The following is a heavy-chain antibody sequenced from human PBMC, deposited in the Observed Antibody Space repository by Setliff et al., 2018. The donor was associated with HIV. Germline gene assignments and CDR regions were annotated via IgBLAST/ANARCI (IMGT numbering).Heavy chain of an antibody. D-gene: IGHD2-15*01. CDR3: ARARGGNSEWSY. CDR1: GFTFSSQW. J-gene: IGHJ4*02. Sequence: GGSLRLSCAASGFTFSSQWMHWVRQVPGKGLVWVSRINSDGSSTTYADFVKGRFTISRDNAKNTLYLQMNSLRAEDTAVYSCARARGGNSEWSYWGQGTLVTVSS. CDR2: INSDGSST. V-gene: IGHV3-74*03.